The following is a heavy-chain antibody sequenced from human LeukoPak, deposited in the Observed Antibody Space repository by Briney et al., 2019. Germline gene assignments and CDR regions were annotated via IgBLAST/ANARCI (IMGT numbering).Heavy chain of an antibody. CDR3: ARDEVGPFDY. V-gene: IGHV1-2*02. Sequence: ASVKVSCKASGYTFTDYYMHWVRQAPGQGFEWMGWFNPNSGGTIYAQKFQGRVTMTRDTSISTAYMEVGSLRPDDTAVYYCARDEVGPFDYWGQGTLVTVSS. CDR1: GYTFTDYY. CDR2: FNPNSGGT. D-gene: IGHD1-26*01. J-gene: IGHJ4*02.